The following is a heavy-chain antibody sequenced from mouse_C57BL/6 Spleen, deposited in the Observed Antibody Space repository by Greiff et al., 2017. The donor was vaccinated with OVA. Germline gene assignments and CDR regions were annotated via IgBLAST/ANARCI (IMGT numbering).Heavy chain of an antibody. V-gene: IGHV1-64*01. CDR3: ARHSSTVVASRYFDY. J-gene: IGHJ2*01. CDR1: GYTFTSYW. D-gene: IGHD1-1*01. CDR2: IHPNSGST. Sequence: QVHVKQSGAELVKPGASVKLSCKASGYTFTSYWMHWVKQRPGQGLEWIGMIHPNSGSTNYNEKFKSKATLTVDKSSSTAYMQRSSLTSEDSAVYYCARHSSTVVASRYFDYWGQGTTLTVSS.